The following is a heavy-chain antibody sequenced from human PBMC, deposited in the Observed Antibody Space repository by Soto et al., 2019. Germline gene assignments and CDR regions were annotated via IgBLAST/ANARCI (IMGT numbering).Heavy chain of an antibody. Sequence: PSETLSLTCTVSGGSISSGGYYWGWIRQPPGKGLEWIGSIYYSGSTYYNPSLKSRVTISVDTSKNQFSLKLSSVTAADTAVYNCARDERIFGVVIHYYGMDVWGQGTTVTVSS. CDR3: ARDERIFGVVIHYYGMDV. D-gene: IGHD3-3*01. CDR1: GGSISSGGYY. V-gene: IGHV4-39*01. CDR2: IYYSGST. J-gene: IGHJ6*02.